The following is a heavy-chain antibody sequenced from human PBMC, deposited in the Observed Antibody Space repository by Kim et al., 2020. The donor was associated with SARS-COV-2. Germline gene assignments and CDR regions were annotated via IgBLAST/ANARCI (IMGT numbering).Heavy chain of an antibody. Sequence: GGSLRLSCAASGLTFSSYAMSWVRQAPGKGLEWVSSITNSGDTIHYADSVKGRFTISRDNSKNTLYLQMNSLIAEDTAVYYCAKRWFARGGSFDNWGQGSLVTVSS. CDR1: GLTFSSYA. J-gene: IGHJ4*02. D-gene: IGHD2-15*01. CDR2: ITNSGDTI. V-gene: IGHV3-23*01. CDR3: AKRWFARGGSFDN.